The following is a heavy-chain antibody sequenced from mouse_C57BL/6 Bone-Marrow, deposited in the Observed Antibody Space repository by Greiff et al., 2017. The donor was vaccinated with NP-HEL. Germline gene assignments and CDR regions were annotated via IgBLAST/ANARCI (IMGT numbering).Heavy chain of an antibody. CDR2: INYDGSST. J-gene: IGHJ1*03. V-gene: IGHV5-16*01. CDR3: ARDPSYYYGSYWYFDV. CDR1: GFTFSDYY. Sequence: EVKLMESEGGLVQPGSSMKLSCTASGFTFSDYYMAWVRQVPEKGLEWVANINYDGSSTYYLDSLKSRFIISRDNAKNILYLQMSSLKSEDTATYYCARDPSYYYGSYWYFDVWGTGTTVTVSS. D-gene: IGHD1-1*01.